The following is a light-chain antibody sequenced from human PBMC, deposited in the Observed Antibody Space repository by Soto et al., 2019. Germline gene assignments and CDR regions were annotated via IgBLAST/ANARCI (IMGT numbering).Light chain of an antibody. CDR3: QQYNNWHTLA. V-gene: IGKV3-15*01. CDR2: GAS. J-gene: IGKJ4*01. CDR1: QSVRSH. Sequence: EVVMTQSPATLSVSPGERVTLSCRASQSVRSHLDWYLQKHGQAPMLLIYGASTRATGIPARFSGSGSGTELTHTIRSLQSADFAVYYCQQYNNWHTLAFGGGTKVEIK.